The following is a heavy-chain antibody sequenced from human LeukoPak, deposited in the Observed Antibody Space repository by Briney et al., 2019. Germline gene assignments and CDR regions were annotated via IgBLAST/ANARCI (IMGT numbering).Heavy chain of an antibody. CDR1: GGSISSGDYY. Sequence: SQALSLTCTVSGGSISSGDYYWSWIRQPPGKGLEWIGYIYYSGSTYYNLSLKRRATIWVDRSKNQFSLKISSVTAAETAVYYCARAYYYDSSGYYFLSAFDIWGEGTMVSVSS. CDR3: ARAYYYDSSGYYFLSAFDI. D-gene: IGHD3-22*01. V-gene: IGHV4-30-4*01. CDR2: IYYSGST. J-gene: IGHJ3*02.